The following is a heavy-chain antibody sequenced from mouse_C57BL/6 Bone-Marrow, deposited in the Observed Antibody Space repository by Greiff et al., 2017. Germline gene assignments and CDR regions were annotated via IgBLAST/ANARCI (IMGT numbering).Heavy chain of an antibody. CDR2: IDPSDSYT. J-gene: IGHJ3*01. D-gene: IGHD4-1*01. Sequence: VQLQQPGAELVKPGASVKLSCKASGYTFTSYWMQWVKQRPGQGLEWIGEIDPSDSYTNYNQKFKGKATLTVDTSSNTAYMQLSSLTSEDSAVYYCATWGWFAYWGQGTLVTVSA. CDR3: ATWGWFAY. CDR1: GYTFTSYW. V-gene: IGHV1-50*01.